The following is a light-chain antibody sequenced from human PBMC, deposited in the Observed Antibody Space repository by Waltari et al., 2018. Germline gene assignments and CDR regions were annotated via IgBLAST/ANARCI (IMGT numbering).Light chain of an antibody. CDR2: KAS. V-gene: IGKV1-5*03. CDR3: LQYNGAPRT. Sequence: DIQMTQSPSTLSASVGARVTIPCRASQNINTWLAWHQQKPGKAPKLLIYKASSLESGVPSRFSGSGSGTEFTLTISSLQPDDFATYYCLQYNGAPRTFGQGTKVEVK. J-gene: IGKJ1*01. CDR1: QNINTW.